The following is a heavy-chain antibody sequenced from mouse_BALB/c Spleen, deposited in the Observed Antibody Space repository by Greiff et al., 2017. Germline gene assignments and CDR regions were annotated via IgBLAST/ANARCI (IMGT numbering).Heavy chain of an antibody. CDR3: ARGDYDGYAMDY. V-gene: IGHV3-2*02. Sequence: VQLQQSGPGLVKPSQSLSLTCTVTGYSITSDYAWNWIRQFPGNKLEWMGYISYSGSTSYNPSLKSRISITRDTSKNQFFLQLNSVTTEDTATYYCARGDYDGYAMDYWGQGTSVTVAS. D-gene: IGHD2-4*01. CDR2: ISYSGST. J-gene: IGHJ4*01. CDR1: GYSITSDYA.